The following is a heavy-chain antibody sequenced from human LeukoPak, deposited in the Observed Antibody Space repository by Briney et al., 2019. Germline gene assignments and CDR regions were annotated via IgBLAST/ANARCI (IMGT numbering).Heavy chain of an antibody. CDR2: ISGSGGST. Sequence: GGSLRLSCAASGFTFSSYAMSWVRQAPGKGLEWVSAISGSGGSTYYADSVKGRFTISRENAKNSLYLQMNSLRAGDTAVYYCARGLHREGYFDLWGRGTLVTVSS. D-gene: IGHD1-26*01. J-gene: IGHJ2*01. V-gene: IGHV3-23*01. CDR3: ARGLHREGYFDL. CDR1: GFTFSSYA.